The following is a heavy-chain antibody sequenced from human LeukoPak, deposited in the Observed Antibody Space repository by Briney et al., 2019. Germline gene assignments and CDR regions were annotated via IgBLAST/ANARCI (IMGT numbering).Heavy chain of an antibody. CDR2: IKQDGSDK. D-gene: IGHD3-16*01. CDR3: VRGGRGERPNY. J-gene: IGHJ4*02. V-gene: IGHV3-7*01. Sequence: GGSLRLSCAASGFTFSDYWMNWVRQAPGKGLEWVANIKQDGSDKKFVDSVRGRFTISRDNAKNSLFLQMNSLRVEDTAVYYCVRGGRGERPNYWGQGTLVTVSS. CDR1: GFTFSDYW.